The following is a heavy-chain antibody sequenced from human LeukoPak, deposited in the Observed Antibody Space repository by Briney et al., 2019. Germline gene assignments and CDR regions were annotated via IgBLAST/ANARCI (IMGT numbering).Heavy chain of an antibody. CDR1: GFAFSECP. CDR3: AKGMSRGIGFDY. Sequence: GGSLRLSCAASGFAFSECPMHWVRQAPGKGLEWVAVMSFDGNDKYYADSVKGRFSISRDNSESTLYLHMNRLTPEDTALYYCAKGMSRGIGFDYWGQGALVTVSS. V-gene: IGHV3-30*04. CDR2: MSFDGNDK. J-gene: IGHJ4*02. D-gene: IGHD3-10*01.